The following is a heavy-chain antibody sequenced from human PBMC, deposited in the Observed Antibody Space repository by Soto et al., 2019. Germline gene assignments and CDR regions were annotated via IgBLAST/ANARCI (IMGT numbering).Heavy chain of an antibody. D-gene: IGHD6-19*01. CDR3: VQTTGWPGFDF. V-gene: IGHV3-53*01. J-gene: IGHJ4*02. CDR1: GFAVSSKY. CDR2: IYGGGTT. Sequence: EVQLVESGGGLIQPGGSLRLSCAASGFAVSSKYMTWVLQAPGKGLEWVAVIYGGGTTYYADSVKGRFTISRDTSKNTLYLQMNSLSAEDTAVYYCVQTTGWPGFDFWGQGTLVTVSS.